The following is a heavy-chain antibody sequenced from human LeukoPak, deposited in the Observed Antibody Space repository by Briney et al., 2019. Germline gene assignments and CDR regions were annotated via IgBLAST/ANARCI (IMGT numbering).Heavy chain of an antibody. D-gene: IGHD5-24*01. V-gene: IGHV4-61*02. J-gene: IGHJ3*02. CDR2: IYTSGST. CDR1: GGSITSSSYY. CDR3: ARGEMRNGYSEAAFDI. Sequence: PSETLSLTCTVSGGSITSSSYYWSWIRRPAGKGLEWIGRIYTSGSTSYSPSLKSRVTMSLDTSKNQFSLKMSSVTAADTAVYYCARGEMRNGYSEAAFDIWGQGTMVTVSS.